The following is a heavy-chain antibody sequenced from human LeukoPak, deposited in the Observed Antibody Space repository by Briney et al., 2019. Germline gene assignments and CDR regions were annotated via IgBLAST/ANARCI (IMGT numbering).Heavy chain of an antibody. D-gene: IGHD6-6*01. Sequence: PSEILSLTCSVSGGSISRSSDYWGWIRQSPGEGLEWIGTIYYDGSTYYNPSLKSRVTISMDTSKNQFSLNLSSVTAADTAVYYCARTIVARPGDYYYYYYMDVWGKGTTVTVSS. V-gene: IGHV4-39*07. CDR3: ARTIVARPGDYYYYYYMDV. CDR2: IYYDGST. J-gene: IGHJ6*03. CDR1: GGSISRSSDY.